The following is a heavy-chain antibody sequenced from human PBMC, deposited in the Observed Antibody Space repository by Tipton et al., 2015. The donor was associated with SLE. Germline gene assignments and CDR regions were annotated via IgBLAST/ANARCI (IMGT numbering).Heavy chain of an antibody. J-gene: IGHJ4*02. CDR3: AKGGGYDFWSGYYPPKGYYFDY. V-gene: IGHV3-30*18. CDR2: ISYDGSNK. D-gene: IGHD3-3*01. CDR1: GFTFSSYG. Sequence: SLRLSCAASGFTFSSYGMHWVRQAPGKGLEWVAVISYDGSNKYYADSVKGRFTISRDNSKNTLYLQMNSLRAEDTAVYYCAKGGGYDFWSGYYPPKGYYFDYWGQGTLVTVSS.